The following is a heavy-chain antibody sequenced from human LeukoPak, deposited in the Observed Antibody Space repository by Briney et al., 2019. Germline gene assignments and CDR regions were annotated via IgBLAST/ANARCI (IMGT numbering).Heavy chain of an antibody. V-gene: IGHV3-23*01. CDR2: ISGSGGST. Sequence: GGSLRLSCAASGFTFSSYAMSWVRQAPGKGLEWVSAISGSGGSTYYADSVKGRFTISRDNSKNTLYLQMNSRRAEDTAVYYCATLPVPYYYYYYMDVWGEGTTVTVSS. CDR1: GFTFSSYA. J-gene: IGHJ6*03. CDR3: ATLPVPYYYYYYMDV.